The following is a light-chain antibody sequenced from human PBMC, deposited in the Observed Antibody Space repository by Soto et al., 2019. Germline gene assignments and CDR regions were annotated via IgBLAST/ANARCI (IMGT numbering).Light chain of an antibody. CDR2: GAS. J-gene: IGKJ1*01. Sequence: EIVMTQSPATLSVSPGERATLSCWASQSVSSNLAWYQQKPGQAPRLLIYGASTRTTGIPARFSGSGAETEFTPTINSLPAEDFAIYFCQQYNNWPRTFGQGTKVEI. CDR1: QSVSSN. V-gene: IGKV3-15*01. CDR3: QQYNNWPRT.